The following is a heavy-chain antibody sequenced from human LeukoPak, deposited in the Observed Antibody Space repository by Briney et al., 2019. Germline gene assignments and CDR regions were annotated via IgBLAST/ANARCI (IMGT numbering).Heavy chain of an antibody. CDR2: ISSNGGST. CDR1: RFTFSSYA. Sequence: GGSLRLSCAASRFTFSSYAMHWVRQAPGKGLEYVSAISSNGGSTYYANSVKGRFTISRDNSKNTLYLQMGSLRAEDMAVYYCARSGSSGWYYFDYWGQGTLVTVSS. J-gene: IGHJ4*02. CDR3: ARSGSSGWYYFDY. V-gene: IGHV3-64*01. D-gene: IGHD6-19*01.